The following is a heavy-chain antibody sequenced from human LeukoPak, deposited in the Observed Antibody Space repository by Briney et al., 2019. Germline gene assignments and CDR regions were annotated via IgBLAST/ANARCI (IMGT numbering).Heavy chain of an antibody. V-gene: IGHV4-34*01. D-gene: IGHD4-17*01. CDR2: INDSGST. CDR1: GGSFSGYF. J-gene: IGHJ4*02. CDR3: AREPVDYGDYDFDY. Sequence: SETLSLTCAVYGGSFSGYFWTWIRQPPGKGLEWIGEINDSGSTDYNPSLKSRVTISVDTSKNQFSLRLSSVTAADTAVYYCAREPVDYGDYDFDYWGQGTLVTVSS.